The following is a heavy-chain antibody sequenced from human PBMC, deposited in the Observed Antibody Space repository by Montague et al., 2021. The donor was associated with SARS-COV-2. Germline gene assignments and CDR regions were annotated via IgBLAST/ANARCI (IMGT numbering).Heavy chain of an antibody. V-gene: IGHV2-5*02. D-gene: IGHD5-18*01. CDR2: IYWDDDK. Sequence: PALVKPTQTLTLTCTFSGFSLSTSGVGVGWIRQPPGKALEWLAPIYWDDDKRYSPSLKSWLTITKDTSKNQVVLTMANMDPVDTATYYCAHKSAMFTASYFDYWGQGTLVTVSS. CDR1: GFSLSTSGVG. J-gene: IGHJ4*02. CDR3: AHKSAMFTASYFDY.